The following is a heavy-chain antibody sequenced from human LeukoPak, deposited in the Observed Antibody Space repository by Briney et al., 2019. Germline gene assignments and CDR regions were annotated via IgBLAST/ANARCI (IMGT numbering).Heavy chain of an antibody. V-gene: IGHV1-18*01. J-gene: IGHJ4*02. D-gene: IGHD3-10*01. CDR3: ARGGSRGDYFDY. CDR1: GYTFTSYG. CDR2: ISAYNGNT. Sequence: GASVKVSCKASGYTFTSYGISWVRQAPGQGLEWMGWISAYNGNTNYAQKFQGRVTMTRNTSISTAYMELSSLRSEDTAVYYCARGGSRGDYFDYWGQGTLVTVSS.